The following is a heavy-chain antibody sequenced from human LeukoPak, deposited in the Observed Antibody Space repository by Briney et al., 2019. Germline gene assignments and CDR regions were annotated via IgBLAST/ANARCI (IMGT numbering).Heavy chain of an antibody. CDR1: GYSISSGYY. Sequence: SETLSLTCSVSGYSISSGYYWGWIRQPPGKGLEWIGTIYHSGSTYYNPSLKSRLTISMDTSRNQFSLKLTSVTAADTAIYYCAASSIAVGFNYFDSWGQGTLVTVSS. J-gene: IGHJ4*02. D-gene: IGHD6-19*01. V-gene: IGHV4-38-2*01. CDR3: AASSIAVGFNYFDS. CDR2: IYHSGST.